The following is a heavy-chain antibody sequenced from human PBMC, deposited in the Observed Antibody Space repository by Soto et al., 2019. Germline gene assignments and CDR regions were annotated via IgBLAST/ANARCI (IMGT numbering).Heavy chain of an antibody. CDR2: INGRGSPT. CDR3: AKHIEGAGNWYFDL. V-gene: IGHV3-23*01. J-gene: IGHJ2*01. D-gene: IGHD2-21*01. CDR1: GFAFSIYA. Sequence: EVQLLESGGGLVQPGGSLGLSCVGSGFAFSIYAMSWVRQVPGKGPEWVAVINGRGSPTFYADSVKGRFTISRDNSKNTLYLQMNSLRAEDTAIYYCAKHIEGAGNWYFDLCGRGTLVAVSS.